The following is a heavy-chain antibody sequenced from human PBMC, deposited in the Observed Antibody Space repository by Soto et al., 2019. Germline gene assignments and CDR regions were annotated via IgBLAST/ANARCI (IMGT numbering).Heavy chain of an antibody. V-gene: IGHV5-51*01. CDR2: IYPGDSDT. CDR3: ARLGTTPGYYYYYMDG. CDR1: GYSFTSYW. D-gene: IGHD4-17*01. Sequence: GESLKISCKGSGYSFTSYWIGWVRQMPGKGLEWMGIIYPGDSDTRYSPSFQGQVTISADKSISTAYLQWSSLKASDTAMYYCARLGTTPGYYYYYMDGWGKGTTVTVSS. J-gene: IGHJ6*03.